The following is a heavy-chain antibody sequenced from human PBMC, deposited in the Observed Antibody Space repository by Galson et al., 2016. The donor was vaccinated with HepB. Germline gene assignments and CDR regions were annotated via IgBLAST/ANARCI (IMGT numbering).Heavy chain of an antibody. J-gene: IGHJ4*02. CDR1: GFTFSGSA. D-gene: IGHD1-26*01. V-gene: IGHV3-73*01. Sequence: SLRLSCAASGFTFSGSAIHWVRQASGKGLEWVGRIRGKAHSHATAYAASGQGRFTISRDDSKNTAYLQMNSLKTEDTAVYYCSRVGGPVPLDYWGQGTLVTVSS. CDR2: IRGKAHSHAT. CDR3: SRVGGPVPLDY.